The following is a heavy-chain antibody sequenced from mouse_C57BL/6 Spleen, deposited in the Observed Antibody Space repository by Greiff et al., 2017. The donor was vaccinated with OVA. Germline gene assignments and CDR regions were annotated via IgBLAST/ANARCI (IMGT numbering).Heavy chain of an antibody. Sequence: QVQLQQSGAELVKPGASVKLSCKASGYTFTEYTIHWVKQRSGQGLEWIGWFYPGSGSIKYNEKFKDKATLTADKSSSTVYMELSRLTSEDSAVYFCARHEDRGDYYGSSFAWFAYWGQGTLVTVS. J-gene: IGHJ3*01. V-gene: IGHV1-62-2*01. D-gene: IGHD1-1*01. CDR1: GYTFTEYT. CDR3: ARHEDRGDYYGSSFAWFAY. CDR2: FYPGSGSI.